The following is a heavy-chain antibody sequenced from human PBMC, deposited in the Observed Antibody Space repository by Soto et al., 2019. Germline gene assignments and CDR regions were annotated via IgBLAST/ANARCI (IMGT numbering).Heavy chain of an antibody. J-gene: IGHJ3*02. D-gene: IGHD3-10*01. Sequence: ASVKVSCKASGYTFTGYYMHWVRQAPGQGLEWMGWINPNSGGTNYAQKFQGWVTMTRDTSISTAYMELSRLRSDDTAVYYCARAPHMVRGVPESPDAFDIWGQGTMVTVSS. CDR1: GYTFTGYY. V-gene: IGHV1-2*04. CDR2: INPNSGGT. CDR3: ARAPHMVRGVPESPDAFDI.